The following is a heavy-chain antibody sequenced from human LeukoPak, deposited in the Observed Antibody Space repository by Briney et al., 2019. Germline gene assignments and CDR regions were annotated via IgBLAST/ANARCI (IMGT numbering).Heavy chain of an antibody. Sequence: PGRSLRLSCTASGFTFGVYAMSGVRQAPGKGLEWVGLIKSKAYGGTTEYAASVKGRFTISRDDSKSIAYLQMNSLKTEETAVYYCTRAKYQLLYLSDDWGQGTLVTVSS. J-gene: IGHJ4*02. D-gene: IGHD2-2*02. CDR2: IKSKAYGGTT. CDR1: GFTFGVYA. V-gene: IGHV3-49*04. CDR3: TRAKYQLLYLSDD.